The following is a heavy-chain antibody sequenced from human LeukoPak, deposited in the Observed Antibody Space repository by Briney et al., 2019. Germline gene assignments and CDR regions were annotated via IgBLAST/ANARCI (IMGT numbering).Heavy chain of an antibody. Sequence: GGSLRLSCAASGFTFSSYEMNWVRQAPGKGLEWVANIKQDGSEKYYVDSVKGRFTISRDNAKNSLYLQMNSLRAEDTAVYYCAREITRELVVVITRSEYYMDVWGKGTTVTISS. CDR3: AREITRELVVVITRSEYYMDV. CDR1: GFTFSSYE. CDR2: IKQDGSEK. D-gene: IGHD3-22*01. V-gene: IGHV3-7*01. J-gene: IGHJ6*03.